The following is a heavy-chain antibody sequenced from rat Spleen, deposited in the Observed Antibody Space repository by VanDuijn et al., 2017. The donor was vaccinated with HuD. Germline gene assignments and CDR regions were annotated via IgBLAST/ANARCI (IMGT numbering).Heavy chain of an antibody. CDR1: GFSLTSSG. CDR2: ISSGGNT. D-gene: IGHD1-6*01. V-gene: IGHV2S8*01. J-gene: IGHJ3*01. Sequence: QVQLKESGPGLVQPSQTLSLTCTVSGFSLTSSGVSWVRQPPGKGLEWIAGISSGGNTYHNSGLKSRLSISRDTSKSQVFLKMNSLQIEDTAMYFCARWKYTTDWFAYWGQGTLVTVSS. CDR3: ARWKYTTDWFAY.